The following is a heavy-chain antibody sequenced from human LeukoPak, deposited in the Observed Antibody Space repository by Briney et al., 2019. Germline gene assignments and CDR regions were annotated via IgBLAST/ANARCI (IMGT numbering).Heavy chain of an antibody. J-gene: IGHJ6*03. CDR3: VRGHYDFWSGYYHYYYYMDV. Sequence: PSETLSLTCTVSGGSISSYYWSWIRQPAGKGLEWIGRIYTSGSTNYNPSLKSRVTMSVDTSKNQISLKLSSVTAADTAVYYCVRGHYDFWSGYYHYYYYMDVWGKGTTVTVSS. V-gene: IGHV4-4*07. CDR1: GGSISSYY. CDR2: IYTSGST. D-gene: IGHD3-3*01.